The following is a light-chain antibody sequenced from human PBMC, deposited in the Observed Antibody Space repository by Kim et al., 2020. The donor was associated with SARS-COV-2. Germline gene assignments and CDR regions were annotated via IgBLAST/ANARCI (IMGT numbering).Light chain of an antibody. CDR1: DRDIGNYNR. Sequence: QSALTQPPSVSGSPGQSVTISCTGTDRDIGNYNRVSWYQQPPGTTPKLVIYEVNNRPSGVPDRFSGSKSGNTASLTISGLQAEDEADYYCCSYAGSYVFGTGTKVTVL. CDR3: CSYAGSYV. CDR2: EVN. V-gene: IGLV2-18*02. J-gene: IGLJ1*01.